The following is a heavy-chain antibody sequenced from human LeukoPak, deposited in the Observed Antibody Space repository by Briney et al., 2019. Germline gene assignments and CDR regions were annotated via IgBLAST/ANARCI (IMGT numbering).Heavy chain of an antibody. CDR1: GYTLSGYT. CDR3: ASFFCINGVCYYLDY. Sequence: ASVKVPCKASGYTLSGYTMNWVRQAPGQGLEWMGWINTNNGHPTYAQGFTGRFVFSLDTSVSTAYLQISSLEAEDTAVYYCASFFCINGVCYYLDYWGQGTLVTVSS. D-gene: IGHD2-8*01. J-gene: IGHJ4*02. CDR2: INTNNGHP. V-gene: IGHV7-4-1*02.